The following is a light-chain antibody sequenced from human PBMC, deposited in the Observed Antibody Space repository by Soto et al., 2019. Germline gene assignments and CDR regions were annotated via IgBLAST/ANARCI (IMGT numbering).Light chain of an antibody. CDR3: CSYAGTYTWV. Sequence: QSVLTQPRSVSGSPGQSVTISCTGTSSDVGGYKYVSWYQQHPGKAPKLMIHDVSRRPSGVPDRFSGSKSGNTASLTISGLQAEDEADYYCCSYAGTYTWVFGGGTKVTVL. CDR2: DVS. J-gene: IGLJ3*02. CDR1: SSDVGGYKY. V-gene: IGLV2-11*01.